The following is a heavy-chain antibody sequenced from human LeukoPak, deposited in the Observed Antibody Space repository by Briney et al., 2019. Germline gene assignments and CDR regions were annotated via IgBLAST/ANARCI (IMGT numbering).Heavy chain of an antibody. V-gene: IGHV2-5*01. Sequence: SGPTLVKPTQTLTLTCTFSGFSLSTSGVGVGWIRQPPGKALEWLALIYWNDDKRYSPSLKSRLTITKDTSKNQVVLTMTNMDPVDTATYYCAHLYYDFWSGYTGTPADYWGQGTLVTVSS. CDR2: IYWNDDK. J-gene: IGHJ4*02. D-gene: IGHD3-3*01. CDR3: AHLYYDFWSGYTGTPADY. CDR1: GFSLSTSGVG.